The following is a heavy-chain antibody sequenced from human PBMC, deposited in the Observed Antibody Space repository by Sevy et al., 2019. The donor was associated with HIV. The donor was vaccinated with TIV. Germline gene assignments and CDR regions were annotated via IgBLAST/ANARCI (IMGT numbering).Heavy chain of an antibody. V-gene: IGHV3-7*01. Sequence: GGSLRLSCAASGFTFSAYWMNWVRQAPGKGLEWVANVEPDGGNKHYVDSVEGRFTISRDNAKNSLYLEMNSLRVEDTAVYYCAQERLGRFDSWSQGTLVTVSS. J-gene: IGHJ4*02. CDR2: VEPDGGNK. CDR1: GFTFSAYW. D-gene: IGHD1-26*01. CDR3: AQERLGRFDS.